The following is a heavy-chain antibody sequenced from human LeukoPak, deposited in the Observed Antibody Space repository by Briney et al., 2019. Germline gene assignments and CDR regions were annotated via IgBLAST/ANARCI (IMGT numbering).Heavy chain of an antibody. V-gene: IGHV4-39*01. J-gene: IGHJ4*02. CDR3: ASKPKGYCTNGVCYSVFDY. CDR2: IYYSGST. Sequence: TSETLSLTCTVSGGSISSSSYYWGWIRQPPGKGLEWIGSIYYSGSTYHNPSLKSRITISVDTSKNQFSLKLSSVTAADTAVYYCASKPKGYCTNGVCYSVFDYWGQGTLVTVSS. CDR1: GGSISSSSYY. D-gene: IGHD2-8*01.